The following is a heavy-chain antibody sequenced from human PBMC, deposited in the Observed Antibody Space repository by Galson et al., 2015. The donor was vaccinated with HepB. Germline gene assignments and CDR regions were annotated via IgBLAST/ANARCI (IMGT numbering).Heavy chain of an antibody. D-gene: IGHD3-22*01. Sequence: SVKVSCKASGGTFSSYAISWVRQAPGQGLEWMGGIIPIFGTANYAQKFQGRVTITADESTSTAYMELSSLRSEDTAVYYCARDPKRPKFPYYYDEGGWFDPWGQGTLVTVSS. CDR2: IIPIFGTA. CDR3: ARDPKRPKFPYYYDEGGWFDP. J-gene: IGHJ5*02. V-gene: IGHV1-69*13. CDR1: GGTFSSYA.